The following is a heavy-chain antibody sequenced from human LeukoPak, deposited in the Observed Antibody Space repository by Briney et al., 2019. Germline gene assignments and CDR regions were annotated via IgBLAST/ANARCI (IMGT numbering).Heavy chain of an antibody. V-gene: IGHV1-46*01. J-gene: IGHJ6*03. D-gene: IGHD6-13*01. CDR1: GYTFTSYY. Sequence: ASVKVSCKASGYTFTSYYMHWVRQAPGQGLEWMGIINPSGGSTSYAQKSQGRVTMTRDMSTSTVYMELRSLRSDDTAVYYCARVELYSSSWHAHYYYYYYMDVWGKGTTVTVSS. CDR3: ARVELYSSSWHAHYYYYYYMDV. CDR2: INPSGGST.